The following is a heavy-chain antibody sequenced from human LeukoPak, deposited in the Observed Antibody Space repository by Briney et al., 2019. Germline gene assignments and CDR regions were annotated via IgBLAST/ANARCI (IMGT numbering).Heavy chain of an antibody. CDR2: IKQNGNDK. J-gene: IGHJ3*02. Sequence: GGSLRLSCAASGFTFTTHWMSWVRQAPGKGLEWVANIKQNGNDKHYLESVKGRFTISRDNAKNSLYLQMSSLRAEDTAVYYCARLSDTEGSSTSYRASDIWGQGTLVTVSS. D-gene: IGHD2-2*01. CDR3: ARLSDTEGSSTSYRASDI. V-gene: IGHV3-7*01. CDR1: GFTFTTHW.